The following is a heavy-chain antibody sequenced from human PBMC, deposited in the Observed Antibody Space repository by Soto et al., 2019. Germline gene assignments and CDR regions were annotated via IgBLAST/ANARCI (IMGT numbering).Heavy chain of an antibody. CDR3: ASSGCSGGSCPWNWFDP. V-gene: IGHV1-69*12. CDR2: IIPIFGTA. D-gene: IGHD2-15*01. J-gene: IGHJ5*02. CDR1: GGTFSSYA. Sequence: QVQLVQSGAEVKKPGSSVKVSCKASGGTFSSYAISWVRQAPGQGLEWMGGIIPIFGTANYAQKFQGRVTITGDESTSIAYMELSSLRSEDTAVYYCASSGCSGGSCPWNWFDPWGQGTVVTVSS.